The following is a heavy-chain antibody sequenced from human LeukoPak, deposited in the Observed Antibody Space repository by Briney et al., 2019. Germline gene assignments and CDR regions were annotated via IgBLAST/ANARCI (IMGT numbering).Heavy chain of an antibody. CDR2: INTDGSST. Sequence: GGSLRLSCAASRFTFSSYWMHWVRQAPGKGLVWVSRINTDGSSTTYADSVKGRFTISRDNAKNTLYLQMNSLRAEDTAVYYCATGGVGATSPLFIVYWGQGTLVTVSS. D-gene: IGHD1-26*01. CDR1: RFTFSSYW. V-gene: IGHV3-74*01. J-gene: IGHJ4*02. CDR3: ATGGVGATSPLFIVY.